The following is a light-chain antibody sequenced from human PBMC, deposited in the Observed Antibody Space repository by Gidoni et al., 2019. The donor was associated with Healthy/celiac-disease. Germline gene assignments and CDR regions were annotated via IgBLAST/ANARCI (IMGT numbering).Light chain of an antibody. V-gene: IGKV3-15*01. Sequence: EIVMTKSPATLSVSPGERATLPCRASPSVSSNLAWYQQKPGQAPRLLIYGASTRATGIPARFSCSGSGTEFTLTISSLQSEDFAVYSCQQYHNWPPRTFGQGTKVEIK. CDR3: QQYHNWPPRT. CDR1: PSVSSN. CDR2: GAS. J-gene: IGKJ1*01.